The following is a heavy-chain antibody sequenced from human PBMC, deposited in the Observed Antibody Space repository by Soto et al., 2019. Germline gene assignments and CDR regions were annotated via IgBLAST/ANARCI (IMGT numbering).Heavy chain of an antibody. CDR3: ARDRRPAAIGYYYGMDV. D-gene: IGHD2-2*01. J-gene: IGHJ6*02. Sequence: QVQLVQSGAEVKKPGASVKVSCKASGYTFTSYGISWVRQAPGQGLEWMGWISAYNGNTNYAQKLQGRVTMTTDTSTSTAYMELRSLRADATAVYYCARDRRPAAIGYYYGMDVWGQGTTVTVSS. CDR2: ISAYNGNT. CDR1: GYTFTSYG. V-gene: IGHV1-18*01.